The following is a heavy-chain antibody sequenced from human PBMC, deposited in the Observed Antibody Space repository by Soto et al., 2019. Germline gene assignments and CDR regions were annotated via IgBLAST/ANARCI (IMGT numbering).Heavy chain of an antibody. CDR1: GGTFSSYA. CDR3: ASGEVGSGSYYVDY. CDR2: IIPLFGTA. J-gene: IGHJ4*02. D-gene: IGHD3-10*01. V-gene: IGHV1-69*01. Sequence: QVQLVQSGAEVQKPGSSVKVSCKASGGTFSSYAISWVRQAPGQGLEWMGGIIPLFGTANYAQKFQGRVTITADESTSTAYMELSSLRSEDTAVYYCASGEVGSGSYYVDYWGQGTLVTVSS.